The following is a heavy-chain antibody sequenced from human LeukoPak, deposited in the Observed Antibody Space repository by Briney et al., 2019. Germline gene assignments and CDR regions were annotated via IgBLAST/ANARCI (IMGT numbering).Heavy chain of an antibody. V-gene: IGHV3-21*01. CDR2: ISSSSSYI. Sequence: PGGSLRLSCAASGFTFSSYSMNWVRQAPGKGLEWVSSISSSSSYIYYADSVKGRFTISRDNAKSILYLQMNSLRAEDTAVYYCARGPGSSGGAYVGDYWGHGTLVTVSS. CDR3: ARGPGSSGGAYVGDY. D-gene: IGHD3-22*01. J-gene: IGHJ4*01. CDR1: GFTFSSYS.